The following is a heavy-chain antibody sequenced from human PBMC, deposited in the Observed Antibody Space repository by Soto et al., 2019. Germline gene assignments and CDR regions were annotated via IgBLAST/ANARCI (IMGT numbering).Heavy chain of an antibody. J-gene: IGHJ4*02. V-gene: IGHV4-59*01. CDR1: GGSISSYY. D-gene: IGHD6-13*01. CDR2: IYYSGST. Sequence: PSETLSLTCTVSGGSISSYYWSWIRQPPGKGLEWVGYIYYSGSTNYNPSLKSRVTISVDTSKNQFSLKLSSVTAADTAVYYCAREIAAAGFDYWGQGTLVTAPQ. CDR3: AREIAAAGFDY.